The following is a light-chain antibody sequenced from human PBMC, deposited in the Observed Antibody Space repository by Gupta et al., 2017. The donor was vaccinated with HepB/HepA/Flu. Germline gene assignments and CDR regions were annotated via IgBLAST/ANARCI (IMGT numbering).Light chain of an antibody. CDR1: RSNIRRNY. Sequence: QSVLTHPASASGTPGQRATISCSGSRSNIRRNYVYWYQQFPGTAPKLVIYRSNQRPSGVPDRFSGSKSGTSALLAIRGLRSDDEADYYWATWDDGLSGEVFGNGTNVTVL. V-gene: IGLV1-47*01. J-gene: IGLJ1*01. CDR3: ATWDDGLSGEV. CDR2: RSN.